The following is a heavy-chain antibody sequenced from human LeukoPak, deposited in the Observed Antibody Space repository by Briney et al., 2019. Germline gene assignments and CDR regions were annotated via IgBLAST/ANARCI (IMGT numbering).Heavy chain of an antibody. D-gene: IGHD4-23*01. Sequence: KTGGSLRLSCAASGFTFTIYSMNWVRQAPGKGLEWVSSISSSSSYIYYADSVKGRFTISRDNAKNSLYLQMNSLRAEDTAVYYCARSRQTTVVTPALNWGQGTLVTVHS. V-gene: IGHV3-21*01. CDR3: ARSRQTTVVTPALN. J-gene: IGHJ4*02. CDR1: GFTFTIYS. CDR2: ISSSSSYI.